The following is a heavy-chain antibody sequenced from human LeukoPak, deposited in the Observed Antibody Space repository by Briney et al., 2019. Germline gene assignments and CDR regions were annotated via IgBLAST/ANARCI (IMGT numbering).Heavy chain of an antibody. D-gene: IGHD1-14*01. CDR1: GFTFSSYE. Sequence: GGSLRLSCDASGFTFSSYEMNWVRQAPGKGLEWVSYISSSGSTKSYADSVRGRFTISRDNAKNSLFLQMNSLRAEDTAVYYCASGTQSDCWGQGTLVTVSS. V-gene: IGHV3-48*03. CDR2: ISSSGSTK. CDR3: ASGTQSDC. J-gene: IGHJ4*02.